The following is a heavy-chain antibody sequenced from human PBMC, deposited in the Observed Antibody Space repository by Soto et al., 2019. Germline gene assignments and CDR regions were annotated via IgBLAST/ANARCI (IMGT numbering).Heavy chain of an antibody. J-gene: IGHJ5*02. CDR3: AKDGPGYSYGNNWFDP. D-gene: IGHD5-18*01. CDR1: GFTFSSYA. CDR2: ISGSGGST. Sequence: QRLSCAASGFTFSSYAMSWVRQAPGKGLEWVSAISGSGGSTYYADSVKGRFTISRDNSKNTLYLQMNSLRAEDTAVYYCAKDGPGYSYGNNWFDPWGQGTLVTVSS. V-gene: IGHV3-23*01.